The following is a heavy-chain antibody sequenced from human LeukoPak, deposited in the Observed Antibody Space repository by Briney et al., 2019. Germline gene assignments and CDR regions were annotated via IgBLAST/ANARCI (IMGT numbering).Heavy chain of an antibody. V-gene: IGHV5-51*01. CDR2: IYPGDSDT. Sequence: GESLKIPCNGSGYSFTDYWIAWGLQMPGKGLEWLGSIYPGDSDTRYSPSFQGHVTISADKSISTAYLHSSSLKASDTAMYYCARNEANGYIASAFDYWGQGTLVTVSS. CDR3: ARNEANGYIASAFDY. CDR1: GYSFTDYW. D-gene: IGHD5-24*01. J-gene: IGHJ4*02.